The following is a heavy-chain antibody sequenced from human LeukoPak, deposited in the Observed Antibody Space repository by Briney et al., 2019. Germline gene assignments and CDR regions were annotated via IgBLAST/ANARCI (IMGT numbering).Heavy chain of an antibody. D-gene: IGHD4-17*01. CDR3: ARGTTVTTTGGDY. J-gene: IGHJ4*02. CDR1: GFTFSSYS. V-gene: IGHV3-21*01. Sequence: GGSLRLSCAASGFTFSSYSMNWVRQAPGKGLEWVSSISSSSSYIYYADSVKGRFTISRDNAKNSLYLQMNSLRAEDTAVYYCARGTTVTTTGGDYWGQGTLVTVSS. CDR2: ISSSSSYI.